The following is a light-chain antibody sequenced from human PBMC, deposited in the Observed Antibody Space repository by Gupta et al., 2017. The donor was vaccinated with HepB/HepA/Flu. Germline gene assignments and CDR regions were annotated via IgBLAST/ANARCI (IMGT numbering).Light chain of an antibody. J-gene: IGLJ3*02. CDR2: EKN. CDR1: SSNIGKHF. Sequence: QSVLTQPPSVSAAPGQRVTISCSGSSSNIGKHFLSWYQQLPGTEPKLLIYEKNKRPSGIPDRFLSYKYGTYATRGTIGLQTGDEADDYCGEWDASRRAEVFGGGTKLTVL. CDR3: GEWDASRRAEV. V-gene: IGLV1-51*02.